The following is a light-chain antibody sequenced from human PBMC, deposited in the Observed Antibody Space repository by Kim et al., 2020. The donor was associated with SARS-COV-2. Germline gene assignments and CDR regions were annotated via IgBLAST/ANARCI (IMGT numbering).Light chain of an antibody. CDR3: QQRSNWPPT. J-gene: IGKJ4*01. CDR1: KSVSSY. V-gene: IGKV3-11*01. Sequence: LSPREDAPLSCRASKSVSSYLAWYQQKTGQAPRLLIYDASNRATGSPARFSGSGSGTDFTHTVSSLEPEDFAVYYCQQRSNWPPTFGGGTKVDVK. CDR2: DAS.